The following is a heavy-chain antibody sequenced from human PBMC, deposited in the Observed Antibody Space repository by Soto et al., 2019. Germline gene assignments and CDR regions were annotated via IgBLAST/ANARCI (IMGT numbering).Heavy chain of an antibody. CDR3: ARHFRRDSGYDFPAYGMDV. CDR1: GCSISSSSYY. J-gene: IGHJ6*02. D-gene: IGHD5-12*01. Sequence: PSETLSLTCTFSGCSISSSSYYWGWIRQPPGKGLEWIGYIYYSGSTNYNPSLKSRVTISVDTSKNQFSLKLSSVTAADTAVYYCARHFRRDSGYDFPAYGMDVWGQGTTVTVSS. V-gene: IGHV4-61*05. CDR2: IYYSGST.